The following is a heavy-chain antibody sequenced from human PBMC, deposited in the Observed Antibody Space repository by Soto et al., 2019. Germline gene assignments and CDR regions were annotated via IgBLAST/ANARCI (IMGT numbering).Heavy chain of an antibody. CDR1: GGSISSYY. Sequence: SETLSLTCTVSGGSISSYYWSWIRQPPGKGLEWIGYIYYSGSTYYNPSLKSRVTISVDTSKNQFSLKLSSVTAADTAVYYCARHPGGISGYEYFDYWGQGTLVTGSS. D-gene: IGHD5-12*01. J-gene: IGHJ4*02. V-gene: IGHV4-59*08. CDR2: IYYSGST. CDR3: ARHPGGISGYEYFDY.